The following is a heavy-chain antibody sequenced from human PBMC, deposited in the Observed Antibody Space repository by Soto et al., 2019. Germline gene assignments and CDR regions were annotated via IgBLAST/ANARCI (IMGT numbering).Heavy chain of an antibody. J-gene: IGHJ3*02. CDR3: ARDYGADYYDSSGYAFVSAFDI. D-gene: IGHD3-22*01. CDR2: ISSSSSYT. Sequence: GGFLRLSCAASGFTFSDYYMSWIRQAPGKGLEWVSYISSSSSYTNYADSVKGRFTISRDNAKNSLYLQMNSLRAEDTAVYYCARDYGADYYDSSGYAFVSAFDIWGQGTMVTVSS. V-gene: IGHV3-11*06. CDR1: GFTFSDYY.